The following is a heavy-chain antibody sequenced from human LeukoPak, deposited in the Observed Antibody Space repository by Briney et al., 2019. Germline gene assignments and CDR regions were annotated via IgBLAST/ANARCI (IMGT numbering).Heavy chain of an antibody. V-gene: IGHV4-39*02. CDR3: ARDSRYAVVAPRAHPYNWFDP. J-gene: IGHJ5*02. CDR1: GGSIRSSYYY. CDR2: IYDSGST. Sequence: SETLSLTCTVSGGSIRSSYYYWGWIRQPPGTGLEWIGSIYDSGSTYYNPSLKSRVTISVDTSKNQFSLKLNSVTAADTAVYYCARDSRYAVVAPRAHPYNWFDPWGQGTLVTVSS. D-gene: IGHD2-15*01.